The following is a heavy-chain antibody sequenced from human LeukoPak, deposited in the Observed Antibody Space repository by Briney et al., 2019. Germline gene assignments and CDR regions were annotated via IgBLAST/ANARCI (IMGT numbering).Heavy chain of an antibody. D-gene: IGHD6-19*01. CDR2: MNPNSGNT. J-gene: IGHJ4*02. Sequence: GASVKVSCKASGYTFTSYDINWVRQATGQGLEWMGWMNPNSGNTGYAQKFQGRVTITRNTSISTAYMGLSSLRSEDTAVYYCARGRSDSSGWTEFDYWGQGTLVTVSS. CDR1: GYTFTSYD. V-gene: IGHV1-8*03. CDR3: ARGRSDSSGWTEFDY.